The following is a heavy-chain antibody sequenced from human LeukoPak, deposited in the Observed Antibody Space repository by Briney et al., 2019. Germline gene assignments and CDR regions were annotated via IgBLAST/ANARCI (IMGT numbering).Heavy chain of an antibody. CDR2: IYYSGST. CDR1: GGSISSSGYY. D-gene: IGHD3-10*01. Sequence: SETLSLTCIVSGGSISSSGYYWGWIRQPPGKGLEWIGSIYYSGSTYYNPSLKSRVTMSIDTSKNQFSLKLSSVTAADTAVYYCARDYGSGSYNSPFDFWGQGTLVTVSS. V-gene: IGHV4-39*07. J-gene: IGHJ4*02. CDR3: ARDYGSGSYNSPFDF.